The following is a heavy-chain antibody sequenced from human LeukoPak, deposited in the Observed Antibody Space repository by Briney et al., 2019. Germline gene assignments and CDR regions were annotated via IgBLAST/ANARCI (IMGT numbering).Heavy chain of an antibody. CDR3: ARDRYYYGSGSYPYMDV. Sequence: SETLSLTCTVSGYSITNNYYWDWVRQPAGKGLEWIGRIHTSGSINYNPSLKSRVTMSVDTSKNQFSLKLSSVTAADTAVYYCARDRYYYGSGSYPYMDVWGKGTTVTISS. CDR2: IHTSGSI. D-gene: IGHD3-10*01. CDR1: GYSITNNYY. V-gene: IGHV4-4*07. J-gene: IGHJ6*03.